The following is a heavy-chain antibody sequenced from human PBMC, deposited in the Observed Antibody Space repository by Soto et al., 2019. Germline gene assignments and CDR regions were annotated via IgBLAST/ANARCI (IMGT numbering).Heavy chain of an antibody. CDR1: GGTFSSYA. J-gene: IGHJ4*02. Sequence: SVKVSCKASGGTFSSYAISWVRQAPGQGLEWMGGIIPIFGTANYAQKSQGRVTITADESTSTAYMELSSLRSEDTAVYYCARLLTPRGYVDYWGQGTLVTVSS. CDR3: ARLLTPRGYVDY. D-gene: IGHD2-15*01. CDR2: IIPIFGTA. V-gene: IGHV1-69*13.